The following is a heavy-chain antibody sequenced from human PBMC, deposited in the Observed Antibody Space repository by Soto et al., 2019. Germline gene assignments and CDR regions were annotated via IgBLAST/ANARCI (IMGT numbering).Heavy chain of an antibody. Sequence: QVQLVESGGGVVQPGRSLRLSCAASGFTFSSYGMHWVRQAPGKGLEGVAVIWYDGSNKYYADSVKGRFTISRDNSKNTLYLQMNSLRAEDTAVYYCARDHREGAVAVYHWFDPWGQGTLVTVSS. CDR3: ARDHREGAVAVYHWFDP. D-gene: IGHD6-19*01. CDR1: GFTFSSYG. V-gene: IGHV3-33*01. CDR2: IWYDGSNK. J-gene: IGHJ5*02.